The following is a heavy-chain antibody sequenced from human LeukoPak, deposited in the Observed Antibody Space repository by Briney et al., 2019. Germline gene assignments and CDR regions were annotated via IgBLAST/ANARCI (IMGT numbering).Heavy chain of an antibody. V-gene: IGHV3-30-3*01. Sequence: GGSLRLFCAASGFTFSSYAMHWVRQAPGRGLEWVAVISYDGSNKYYADSVKGRFTISRDNSKNTLYLQMNSLRAEDTAVYYCAREAARRGFDYWGQGTLVTVSS. J-gene: IGHJ4*02. CDR2: ISYDGSNK. CDR1: GFTFSSYA. CDR3: AREAARRGFDY. D-gene: IGHD6-25*01.